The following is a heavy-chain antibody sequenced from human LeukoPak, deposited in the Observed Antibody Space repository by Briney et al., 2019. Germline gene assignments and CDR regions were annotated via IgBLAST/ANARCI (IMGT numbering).Heavy chain of an antibody. J-gene: IGHJ6*02. Sequence: GGSLRLSCAASGFTFSNYAMRWVRQAPGEGLEWVSGIFGNGGKTYYADSVKGRFTISRDNSKNTVYLQMNSLKAEDTAVYYCERDRCPTVPEVVNNYYSMDVWGQGTTVIVSS. CDR2: IFGNGGKT. V-gene: IGHV3-23*01. CDR3: ERDRCPTVPEVVNNYYSMDV. D-gene: IGHD4-23*01. CDR1: GFTFSNYA.